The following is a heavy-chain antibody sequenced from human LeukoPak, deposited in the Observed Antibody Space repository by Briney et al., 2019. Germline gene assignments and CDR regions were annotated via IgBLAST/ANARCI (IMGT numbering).Heavy chain of an antibody. D-gene: IGHD7-27*01. CDR2: INPSGGST. V-gene: IGHV1-46*01. CDR3: ASLLRTGDGDEVEGGDY. Sequence: ASVKVSCKASGYTFTSYYMHWVRQALGQGLEWMGIINPSGGSTSYAQKFQGRVTMTRDTSTSIVYMGLSSLRSEDTAVYYCASLLRTGDGDEVEGGDYWGQGTLVTVSS. CDR1: GYTFTSYY. J-gene: IGHJ4*02.